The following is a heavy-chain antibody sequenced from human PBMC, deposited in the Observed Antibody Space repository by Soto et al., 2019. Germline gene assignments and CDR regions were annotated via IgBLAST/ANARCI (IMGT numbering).Heavy chain of an antibody. D-gene: IGHD3-3*01. J-gene: IGHJ4*02. CDR2: ISGSDGKT. CDR1: VFSFGSYA. V-gene: IGHV3-23*01. CDR3: ARWSYLDY. Sequence: XGSLRLSCASSVFSFGSYALSWVRQAPGKGLEWVSTISGSDGKTFYADSVKGRFSISRDTSQNTLYLQMNSLRADDTAIYYCARWSYLDYWGQGTRVTVSS.